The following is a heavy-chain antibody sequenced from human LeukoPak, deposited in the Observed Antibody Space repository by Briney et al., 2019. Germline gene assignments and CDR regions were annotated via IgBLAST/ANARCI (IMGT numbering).Heavy chain of an antibody. J-gene: IGHJ4*02. CDR3: ARLKAVTGTCDYFDY. CDR2: IHYTGTT. CDR1: GGSVSSYH. D-gene: IGHD6-19*01. V-gene: IGHV4-59*02. Sequence: PSETLSLTCTVSGGSVSSYHWSWIRQPPGKGLEWIAHIHYTGTTNYDPSLKSRVTISLDTAKKQFSLILTSVTSADTAVYFCARLKAVTGTCDYFDYWGQGILVTVSS.